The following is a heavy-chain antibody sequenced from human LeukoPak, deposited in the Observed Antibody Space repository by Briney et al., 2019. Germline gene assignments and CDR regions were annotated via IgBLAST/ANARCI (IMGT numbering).Heavy chain of an antibody. CDR2: INHSGST. CDR1: GGSFSGYY. Sequence: SETLSLTCAVYGGSFSGYYWSWIRQPPGKGLEWIGEINHSGSTNYNPSLKSRFTISVDTSKNQFSLKLSSVTAADTAAYYCARGYCSSTSCLDYFDYWGQGTLVTVSS. D-gene: IGHD2-2*01. CDR3: ARGYCSSTSCLDYFDY. J-gene: IGHJ4*02. V-gene: IGHV4-34*01.